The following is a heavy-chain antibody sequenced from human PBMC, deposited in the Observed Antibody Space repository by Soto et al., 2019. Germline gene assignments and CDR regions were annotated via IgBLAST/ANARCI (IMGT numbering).Heavy chain of an antibody. J-gene: IGHJ6*02. CDR3: ARLWSYYHYGMDVWGQGTHGMDV. CDR2: MSYDGSIK. Sequence: PGGSLRLSCAASGITFSNYAMHWVRQAPGKGLEWVAVMSYDGSIKFYPDSVKGRFTISRDNSKNTLYLQVNSLRPEDTAVYYCARLWSYYHYGMDVWGQGTHGMDVWGQGTTVTVSS. V-gene: IGHV3-30-3*01. CDR1: GITFSNYA. D-gene: IGHD4-17*01.